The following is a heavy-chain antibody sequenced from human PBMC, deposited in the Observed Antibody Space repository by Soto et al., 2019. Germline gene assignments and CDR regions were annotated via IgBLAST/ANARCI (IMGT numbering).Heavy chain of an antibody. CDR1: GFTFSSYA. CDR2: ISGSGGST. V-gene: IGHV3-23*01. J-gene: IGHJ4*02. CDR3: ANLGRTTYYYDSSGH. Sequence: GGSLRLSCAASGFTFSSYAMSWVRQAPGKGLEWVSAISGSGGSTYYADSLKGRFTISRDNSKNTLYLQMNSLRAEDTAGYYCANLGRTTYYYDSSGHWGQGTLVTVSS. D-gene: IGHD3-22*01.